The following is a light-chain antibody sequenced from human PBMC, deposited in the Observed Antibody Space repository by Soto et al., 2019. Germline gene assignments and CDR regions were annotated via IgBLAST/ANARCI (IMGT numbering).Light chain of an antibody. CDR3: QQYSSSPPYT. CDR2: GAS. V-gene: IGKV3-20*01. Sequence: EIVLTQSPGTLSLSPGERATLSCRASQSVSSSYLAWYQQKPGQAPRLLMYGASSRATGIPDRSSGSGSGTDFTLTISRLEPEDFAVYYCQQYSSSPPYTFGQGTKLEIK. CDR1: QSVSSSY. J-gene: IGKJ2*01.